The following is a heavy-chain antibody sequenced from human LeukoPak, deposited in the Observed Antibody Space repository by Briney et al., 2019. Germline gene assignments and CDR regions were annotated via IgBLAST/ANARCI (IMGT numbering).Heavy chain of an antibody. CDR3: ARDAVAAAGTGWFDP. Sequence: PSETLSLTCTVSGGSISSYYWSWIRQPPGKGLEWIGYIYYSGSTNYNPSLKSRVTISVDTSKNQFSLKLSSVTAADTAVYYCARDAVAAAGTGWFDPWGQGTLVTVSS. J-gene: IGHJ5*02. D-gene: IGHD6-13*01. CDR2: IYYSGST. V-gene: IGHV4-59*01. CDR1: GGSISSYY.